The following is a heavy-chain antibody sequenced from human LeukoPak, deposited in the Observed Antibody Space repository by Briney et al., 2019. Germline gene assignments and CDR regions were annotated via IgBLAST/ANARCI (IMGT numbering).Heavy chain of an antibody. CDR2: IYTSGST. D-gene: IGHD3-22*01. J-gene: IGHJ3*02. V-gene: IGHV4-61*02. Sequence: SQTLSLTCTVSGGSISSGSYYWSWIRQPAGKGLEWIGRIYTSGSTNYNPSLKSRVTISVDTSKNQFSLKLSSVTAADTAVYYCARGSAGYYDSSGYFQRAFDIWGQGTMVTVSS. CDR3: ARGSAGYYDSSGYFQRAFDI. CDR1: GGSISSGSYY.